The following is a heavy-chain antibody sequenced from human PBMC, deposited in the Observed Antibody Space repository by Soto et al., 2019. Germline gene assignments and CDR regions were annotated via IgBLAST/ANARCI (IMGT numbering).Heavy chain of an antibody. D-gene: IGHD3-16*01. CDR1: GGSISSSSYY. Sequence: QLQLQESGPGLVKPSETLSLTCTVSGGSISSSSYYWGWIRQPPGKGLEWIGSIYYSGSTYYNPSLKSRVPISVETSKNPFPLKRGSVTAAEPAVYFRAGPPGKIHFGQTNDAFEYWGQGTKV. CDR2: IYYSGST. V-gene: IGHV4-39*01. J-gene: IGHJ3*01. CDR3: AGPPGKIHFGQTNDAFEY.